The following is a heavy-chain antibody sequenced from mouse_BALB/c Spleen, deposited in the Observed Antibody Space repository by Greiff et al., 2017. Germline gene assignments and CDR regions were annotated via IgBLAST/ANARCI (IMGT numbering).Heavy chain of an antibody. V-gene: IGHV1-7*01. CDR3: AGYYYGRD. D-gene: IGHD1-1*01. J-gene: IGHJ3*01. CDR2: INPSTGYT. CDR1: GYTFTSYW. Sequence: QVQLKESGAELAKPGASVKMSCKASGYTFTSYWMHWVKQRPGQGLEWIGYINPSTGYTEYNQKFKDKATLTADKSSSTAYMQLSSLTSEDSAVYYCAGYYYGRDWGQGTLVTVSA.